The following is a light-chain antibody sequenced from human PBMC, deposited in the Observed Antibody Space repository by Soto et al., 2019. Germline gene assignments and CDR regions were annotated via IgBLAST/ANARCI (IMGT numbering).Light chain of an antibody. J-gene: IGKJ5*01. V-gene: IGKV1-33*01. Sequence: DIQITQSPSSLSASVGDRVTITCQASQDISNYLNWYQQKPGKAPKLLIYDASNLETGVPSRFSATGSGTELTCTISTLQPEDIATYHCQQYHNLPLTFGQGTRMEIK. CDR3: QQYHNLPLT. CDR1: QDISNY. CDR2: DAS.